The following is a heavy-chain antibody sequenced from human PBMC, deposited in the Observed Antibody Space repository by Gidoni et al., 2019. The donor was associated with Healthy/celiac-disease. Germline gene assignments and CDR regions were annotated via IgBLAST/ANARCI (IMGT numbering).Heavy chain of an antibody. Sequence: QVQLQQWGAGLLKPSETLSLTCAVYGGSFSGYYWSWIRQPPGKGLEWIGEINHSGSTNHNPSLKSRVTISVDTSKNQFSLKLSSVTAADTAVYYCARAYCGGDCYPMFDPWGQGTLVTVSS. CDR2: INHSGST. V-gene: IGHV4-34*01. CDR3: ARAYCGGDCYPMFDP. CDR1: GGSFSGYY. D-gene: IGHD2-21*02. J-gene: IGHJ5*02.